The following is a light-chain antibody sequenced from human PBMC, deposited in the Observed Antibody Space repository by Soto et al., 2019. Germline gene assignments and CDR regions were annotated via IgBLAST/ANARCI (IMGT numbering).Light chain of an antibody. CDR1: SSDVGGHDY. Sequence: QSALTQPASVSGSPGQSITISCTGTSSDVGGHDYVHWYQQLTGAAPKLLIYGNSNRPSGVSDRFSGSKSGTSASLAITGLQAEDEADYYCQSYDSSLSGFYVFGTGTKVTVL. CDR3: QSYDSSLSGFYV. J-gene: IGLJ1*01. CDR2: GNS. V-gene: IGLV1-40*01.